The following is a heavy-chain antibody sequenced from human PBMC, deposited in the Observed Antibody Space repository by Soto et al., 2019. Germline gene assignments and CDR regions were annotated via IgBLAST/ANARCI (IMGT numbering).Heavy chain of an antibody. Sequence: PSETLSLTCTVSGGSISSYYWSWIRQPPGKGLEWIGYIYYSGSTNYNPSLKSRVTISVDTSKNQFSLKLSSVTAADTAVYYCARDLWGYCGTACYPLDVWGQGTTVTVSS. CDR3: ARDLWGYCGTACYPLDV. V-gene: IGHV4-59*12. J-gene: IGHJ6*02. CDR1: GGSISSYY. CDR2: IYYSGST. D-gene: IGHD2-21*02.